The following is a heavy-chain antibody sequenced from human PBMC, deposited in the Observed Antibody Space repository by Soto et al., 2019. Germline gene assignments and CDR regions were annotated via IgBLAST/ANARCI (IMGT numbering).Heavy chain of an antibody. D-gene: IGHD3-3*01. V-gene: IGHV4-59*12. CDR3: ARGWSDFWSGYYRPSYDY. J-gene: IGHJ4*02. Sequence: SETLSLTCTVSGDSITFYYWNWIRQAPGKGLEWIGNVYYNGDTNYNPSLKSRVTISLDTSKNEVSLKIESVTAADTAVYYCARGWSDFWSGYYRPSYDYWGQGTLVTVSS. CDR2: VYYNGDT. CDR1: GDSITFYY.